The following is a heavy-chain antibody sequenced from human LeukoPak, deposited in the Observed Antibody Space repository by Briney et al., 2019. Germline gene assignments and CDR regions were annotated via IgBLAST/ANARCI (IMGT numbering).Heavy chain of an antibody. Sequence: GGSLRLSCAASGFTFSSYEMNWVRQAPGKGLEWVSYISSSGSTIYYADSVKGRFTISRDNAKNSLYLQMNSLRAEDTAVYYCAGQGITVIGVVWGKGTTVTISS. CDR1: GFTFSSYE. CDR2: ISSSGSTI. D-gene: IGHD3-22*01. J-gene: IGHJ6*04. CDR3: AGQGITVIGVV. V-gene: IGHV3-48*03.